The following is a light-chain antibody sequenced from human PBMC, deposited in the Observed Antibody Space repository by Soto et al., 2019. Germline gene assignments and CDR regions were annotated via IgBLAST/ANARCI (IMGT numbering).Light chain of an antibody. CDR2: DVN. CDR3: TSYTTSSPDLV. V-gene: IGLV2-14*03. Sequence: QSALTQPASVSGSPGQSITISCTGTSSDVGGYNYVSWYQHHPGKAPKLMIYDVNNRPSGVSNRFSGSKSGNTASLTISGRQAEDEADYYCTSYTTSSPDLVFGGGTKLTVL. CDR1: SSDVGGYNY. J-gene: IGLJ3*02.